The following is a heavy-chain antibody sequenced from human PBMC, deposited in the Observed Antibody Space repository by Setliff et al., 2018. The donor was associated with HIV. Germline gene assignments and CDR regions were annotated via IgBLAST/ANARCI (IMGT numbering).Heavy chain of an antibody. D-gene: IGHD6-19*01. V-gene: IGHV4-39*07. Sequence: LSLTCTVSGGSISSSSYYWGWIRQPPGKGLEWIGGIYYSGSTYYNPSLKSRVTISVDTSKNQFSLKLSSVTAADTAVYYCARDGEQWLVGYYFDYWGQGTLVTVSS. CDR1: GGSISSSSYY. CDR3: ARDGEQWLVGYYFDY. CDR2: IYYSGST. J-gene: IGHJ4*02.